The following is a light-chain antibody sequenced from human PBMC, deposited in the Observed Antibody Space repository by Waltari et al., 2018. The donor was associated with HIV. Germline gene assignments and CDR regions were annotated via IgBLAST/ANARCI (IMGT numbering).Light chain of an antibody. CDR3: QQTNSFPIT. V-gene: IGKV1D-12*01. CDR1: QGIANW. J-gene: IGKJ5*01. CDR2: GAS. Sequence: DIQMTQFPSSVSASVGDRVTMTCRATQGIANWVAWYQQKPGKAPKLLIHGASILQGGVPSRFSGSGSGTFFTLTINSLQPEDFATYFCQQTNSFPITFGHGTRLDSK.